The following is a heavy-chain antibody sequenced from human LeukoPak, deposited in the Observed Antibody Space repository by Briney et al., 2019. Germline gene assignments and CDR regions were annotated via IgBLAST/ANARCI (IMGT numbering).Heavy chain of an antibody. CDR2: ISGSGGVT. J-gene: IGHJ1*01. Sequence: GGSLRLSCAASGFTFISYAMNWVRQAPGKGLEWVSAISGSGGVTYYADSVQGRFTISRDNSKNTLSLQMHSLRAEDTAVYYCAKEVKSQYCSSTSCYHEYFQHWGQGTLVIV. V-gene: IGHV3-23*01. CDR1: GFTFISYA. D-gene: IGHD2-2*01. CDR3: AKEVKSQYCSSTSCYHEYFQH.